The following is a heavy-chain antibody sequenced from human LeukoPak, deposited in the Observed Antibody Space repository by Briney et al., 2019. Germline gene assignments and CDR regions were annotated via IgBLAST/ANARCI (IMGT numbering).Heavy chain of an antibody. D-gene: IGHD3-10*01. CDR3: ARDDYRGFSPPDY. Sequence: SETLSLTCSVSDYSISSGYYWGWIRQPPGKGLEWIGSIYHSGSTYYNPSLKSRVTISVDTSKNQFSLKLSSVTAADTAVYYCARDDYRGFSPPDYWGQGTLVTVSS. V-gene: IGHV4-38-2*02. CDR1: DYSISSGYY. J-gene: IGHJ4*02. CDR2: IYHSGST.